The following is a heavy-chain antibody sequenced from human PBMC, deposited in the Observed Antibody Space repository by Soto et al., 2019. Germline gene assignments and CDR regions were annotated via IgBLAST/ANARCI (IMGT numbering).Heavy chain of an antibody. V-gene: IGHV3-23*01. CDR2: ISGSGSTI. J-gene: IGHJ4*02. D-gene: IGHD3-22*01. CDR1: GFTFSSYA. CDR3: AKVFYYYDSSGYYYFDY. Sequence: GGSLRLSCAASGFTFSSYAVSWVRQATGKGPEWISSISGSGSTIYYADSVKGRFTISRDNSKNTLYLQMSSLRAEDTAVYYCAKVFYYYDSSGYYYFDYWGQGTLVTVSS.